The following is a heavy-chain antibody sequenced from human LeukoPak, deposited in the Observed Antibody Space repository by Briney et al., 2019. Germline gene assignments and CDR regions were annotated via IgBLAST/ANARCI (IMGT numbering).Heavy chain of an antibody. Sequence: GESLKISCKGSGYSFTSCWIGWVRQMPGKGLEWMGIIYPGDSDTRYSPSFQGQVTISADKSISTAYLQWSSLKASDTAMYYCARGALEWLYPYYFDYWGQGTLVTVSS. CDR3: ARGALEWLYPYYFDY. CDR2: IYPGDSDT. D-gene: IGHD3-3*01. V-gene: IGHV5-51*01. CDR1: GYSFTSCW. J-gene: IGHJ4*02.